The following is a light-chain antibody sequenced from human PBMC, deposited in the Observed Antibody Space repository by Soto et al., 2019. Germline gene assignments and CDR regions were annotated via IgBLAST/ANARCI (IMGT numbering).Light chain of an antibody. J-gene: IGLJ3*02. CDR3: QSSGDNNQV. CDR2: EDN. CDR1: SGSIASNY. V-gene: IGLV6-57*02. Sequence: NFMLTQPHSVSESPGKTVTISCTGSSGSIASNYVQWFQQRPGSAPTTVIYEDNKRPSGVPDRFSGSIDSSSNSASLTISGLKTEDEADYYCQSSGDNNQVFGGGTKLTVL.